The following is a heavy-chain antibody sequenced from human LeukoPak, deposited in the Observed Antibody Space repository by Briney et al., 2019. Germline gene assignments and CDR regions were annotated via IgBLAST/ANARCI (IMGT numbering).Heavy chain of an antibody. J-gene: IGHJ5*02. CDR2: ITLGGDP. CDR1: GASFSGVY. Sequence: SETLSLSCSVSGASFSGVYWTWIRQSPGRGLEWIGEITLGGDPNYNPSLKSRVTISLDTSNNQFSLYLTSVTAADTSVYYCARSAARDSFSTLVRRVYWFDPWGQGTLVTVSP. V-gene: IGHV4-34*01. D-gene: IGHD6-13*01. CDR3: ARSAARDSFSTLVRRVYWFDP.